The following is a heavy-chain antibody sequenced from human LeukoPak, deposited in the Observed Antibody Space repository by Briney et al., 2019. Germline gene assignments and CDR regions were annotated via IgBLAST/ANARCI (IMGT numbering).Heavy chain of an antibody. Sequence: GGSLRLSCAASGFDFNIYSMNWVRQAPGKGLEWISYMTGNSKTINYADSVKGRFTISRDNAENSLYLQMNSLRAEDTAVYYCAKGGFLEWLLYRSYFDYWGQGTLVTVSS. CDR3: AKGGFLEWLLYRSYFDY. V-gene: IGHV3-48*01. J-gene: IGHJ4*02. D-gene: IGHD3-3*01. CDR1: GFDFNIYS. CDR2: MTGNSKTI.